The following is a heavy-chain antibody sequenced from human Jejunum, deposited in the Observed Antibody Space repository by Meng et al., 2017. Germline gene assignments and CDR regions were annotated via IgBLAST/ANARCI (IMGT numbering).Heavy chain of an antibody. Sequence: HVRLVKTGGEEKKPGASVKVSCKASGYTFPPDNIHWLRQATGPGLEWMGRINPNSGQTKFAQKFQGRVTMTRDTSITTAYMELSRWTSDDMSVYFCARETGRTGEYCDHWGQGTLVTVSS. V-gene: IGHV1-2*06. J-gene: IGHJ4*02. D-gene: IGHD1/OR15-1a*01. CDR3: ARETGRTGEYCDH. CDR1: GYTFPPDN. CDR2: INPNSGQT.